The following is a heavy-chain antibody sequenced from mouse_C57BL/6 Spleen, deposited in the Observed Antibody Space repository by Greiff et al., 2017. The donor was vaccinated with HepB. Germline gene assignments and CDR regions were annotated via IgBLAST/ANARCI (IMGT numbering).Heavy chain of an antibody. V-gene: IGHV3-6*01. CDR2: ISYDGSN. CDR1: GYSITSGYY. Sequence: ESGPGLVKPSQSLSLTCSVTGYSITSGYYWNWIRQFPGNKLEWMGYISYDGSNNYNPYLKNRISITRDTSKNQFFLRLNSATTEDTATFYCAKAYYNNYCFAYWGQGTLVTVSA. J-gene: IGHJ3*01. D-gene: IGHD2-5*01. CDR3: AKAYYNNYCFAY.